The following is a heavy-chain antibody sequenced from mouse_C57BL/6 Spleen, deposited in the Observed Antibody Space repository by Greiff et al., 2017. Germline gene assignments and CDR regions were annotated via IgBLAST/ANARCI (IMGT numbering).Heavy chain of an antibody. CDR1: GFTFSSYA. CDR3: ARDYYGSSY. J-gene: IGHJ2*01. CDR2: ISDGGSYT. Sequence: EVKLVESGGGLVKPGGSLKLSCAASGFTFSSYAMSWVRQTPEKRLEWVATISDGGSYTYYPDNVKGRFTISRDNAKNNLYLQMSHLKSEDTAMYYCARDYYGSSYWGQGTTLTVSS. D-gene: IGHD1-1*01. V-gene: IGHV5-4*01.